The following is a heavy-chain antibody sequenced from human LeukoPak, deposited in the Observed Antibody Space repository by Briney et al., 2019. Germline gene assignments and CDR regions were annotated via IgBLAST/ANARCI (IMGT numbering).Heavy chain of an antibody. CDR2: ISSSGSTI. Sequence: PGGSLRLSCAASGFTFSDYYMSWIRQAPGKGLEWASYISSSGSTIYYADSVKGRFTISRDNAKNSLYLQMNSLRAEDTAVYYCARERGRRGYYDSSGYYMESSYWGQGTLVTVSS. CDR3: ARERGRRGYYDSSGYYMESSY. CDR1: GFTFSDYY. V-gene: IGHV3-11*01. J-gene: IGHJ4*02. D-gene: IGHD3-22*01.